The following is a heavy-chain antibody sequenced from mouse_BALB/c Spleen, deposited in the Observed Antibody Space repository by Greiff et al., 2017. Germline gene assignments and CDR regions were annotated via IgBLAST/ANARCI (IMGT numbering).Heavy chain of an antibody. CDR1: GFTFTDYY. CDR3: ARDIGTGSFDY. CDR2: IRNKANGYTT. J-gene: IGHJ2*01. Sequence: EVKLVESGGGLVQPGCSLRLSCATSGFTFTDYYMSWVRQPPGKALEWLGFIRNKANGYTTEYSASVKGRFTISRDNSQSILYLQMNTLRAEDSATYYCARDIGTGSFDYWGQGTTLTVSS. D-gene: IGHD4-1*01. V-gene: IGHV7-3*02.